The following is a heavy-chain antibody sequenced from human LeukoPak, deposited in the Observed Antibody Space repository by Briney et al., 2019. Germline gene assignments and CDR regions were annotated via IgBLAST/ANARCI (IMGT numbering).Heavy chain of an antibody. D-gene: IGHD2-8*02. CDR3: ATATGLSGSVDY. CDR2: IYPGDSDT. Sequence: GESLQISCKGSGYNFITNWIGWVRQMPGQGLEWMGIIYPGDSDTRYSPSFQGQVTISVDKSINTAYLQWSSLKASDTAMYYCATATGLSGSVDYWGQGTLVTVSS. V-gene: IGHV5-51*01. J-gene: IGHJ4*02. CDR1: GYNFITNW.